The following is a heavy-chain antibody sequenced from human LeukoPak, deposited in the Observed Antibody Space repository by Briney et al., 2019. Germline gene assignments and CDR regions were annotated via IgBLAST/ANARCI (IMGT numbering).Heavy chain of an antibody. CDR1: GYTFIDYY. CDR3: ARTDKYYYYYMDV. Sequence: ASVKVSCKTSGYTFIDYYMHWVRQAPGQGLEWMGWINPYSGGTNYAQKFQGRVTMTRDTSISTAYMELSRLRSDDTAVYYCARTDKYYYYYMDVWGKGTTVTVSS. J-gene: IGHJ6*03. D-gene: IGHD2-15*01. V-gene: IGHV1-2*02. CDR2: INPYSGGT.